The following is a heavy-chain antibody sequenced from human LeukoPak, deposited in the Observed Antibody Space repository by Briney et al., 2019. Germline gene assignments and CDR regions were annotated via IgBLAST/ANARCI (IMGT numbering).Heavy chain of an antibody. CDR3: ARVKGYYYDSSGYSNSWTDYYFDY. V-gene: IGHV7-4-1*02. J-gene: IGHJ4*02. D-gene: IGHD3-22*01. Sequence: GASVKVSCTASGYTFTSYAMNWVRQAPGQGLEWMGWINTNTGNPTYAQGFTGRFVFSLDTSVSTAYLQISSLKAEDTAVYYCARVKGYYYDSSGYSNSWTDYYFDYWGQGTLVTVSS. CDR1: GYTFTSYA. CDR2: INTNTGNP.